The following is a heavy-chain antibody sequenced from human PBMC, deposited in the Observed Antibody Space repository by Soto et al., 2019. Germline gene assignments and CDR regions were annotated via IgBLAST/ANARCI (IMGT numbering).Heavy chain of an antibody. CDR3: ARGVLAAPTGYYYYGMDV. V-gene: IGHV4-34*01. CDR2: INHSGST. J-gene: IGHJ6*02. Sequence: ETLSLTCAVYGGSFSGYYWSWIRQPPGKGLEWIGEINHSGSTNYNPSLKSRVTISVDTSKNQFSLKLSSVTAADTAVYYCARGVLAAPTGYYYYGMDVWGQGTTVTVSS. CDR1: GGSFSGYY. D-gene: IGHD6-6*01.